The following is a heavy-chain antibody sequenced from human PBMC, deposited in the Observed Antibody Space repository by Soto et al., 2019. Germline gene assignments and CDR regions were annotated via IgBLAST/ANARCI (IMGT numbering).Heavy chain of an antibody. J-gene: IGHJ4*02. CDR2: IIPIFGTA. V-gene: IGHV1-69*01. CDR3: AHSRFLEWLPSSAFDY. CDR1: GGTFSSYA. D-gene: IGHD3-3*01. Sequence: QVQLVQSGAEVKKPGSSVKVSCKASGGTFSSYAISWVRQAPGQGLEWMGGIIPIFGTANYAQKFQGRVTIPADESTSTAYMELSSLRSEDTAVYYCAHSRFLEWLPSSAFDYWGQGTLVTVSS.